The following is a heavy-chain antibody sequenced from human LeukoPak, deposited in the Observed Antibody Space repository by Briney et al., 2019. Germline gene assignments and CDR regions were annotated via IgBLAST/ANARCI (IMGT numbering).Heavy chain of an antibody. CDR1: GFTFRTSG. Sequence: GGSLRLSCAASGFTFRTSGMNWVRQAPGKGLEWVSYISSSGTTISYAQSVKGRFTITRDNAQNSLTLHMNTLRADDTAVYYCARDPPREQLWGGLDYWGQGTLVTVSS. V-gene: IGHV3-48*01. D-gene: IGHD5-18*01. J-gene: IGHJ4*02. CDR3: ARDPPREQLWGGLDY. CDR2: ISSSGTTI.